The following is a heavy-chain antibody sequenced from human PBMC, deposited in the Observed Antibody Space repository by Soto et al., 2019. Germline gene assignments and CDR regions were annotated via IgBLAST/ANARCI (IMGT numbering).Heavy chain of an antibody. J-gene: IGHJ5*02. V-gene: IGHV4-31*03. CDR1: GGSISSGGYY. CDR3: ARARTGIAAAGRVSWFDP. D-gene: IGHD6-13*01. CDR2: IYYSGST. Sequence: NPSETLSLTCTVSGGSISSGGYYWSWIRQHPGKGLEWIGYIYYSGSTYYNPSLKSRVTISVDTSKNQFSLKLSSVTAADTAVYYCARARTGIAAAGRVSWFDPWGQGTLVTVSS.